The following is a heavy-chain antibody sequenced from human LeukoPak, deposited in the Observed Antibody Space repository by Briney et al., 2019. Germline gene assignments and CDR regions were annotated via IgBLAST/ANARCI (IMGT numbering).Heavy chain of an antibody. D-gene: IGHD1-26*01. CDR1: GGSVRSYY. V-gene: IGHV4-59*02. J-gene: IGHJ3*02. CDR3: WGNWEGFNFDI. Sequence: SETLSLTCTVSGGSVRSYYWSWIRQPPGEGLEWIAYIHNTGSTNYNPSLKSRVTISLDTSKNEFSLKLTSVTAADTAVYYCWGNWEGFNFDIWGQGTMVTVSS. CDR2: IHNTGST.